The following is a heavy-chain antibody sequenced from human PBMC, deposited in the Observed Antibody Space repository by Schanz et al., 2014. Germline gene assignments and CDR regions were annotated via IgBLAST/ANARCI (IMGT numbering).Heavy chain of an antibody. D-gene: IGHD5-12*01. V-gene: IGHV3-23*01. J-gene: IGHJ4*02. CDR3: ARKVVATIGGYYDN. CDR2: ISGSGAST. CDR1: GFTFSSYA. Sequence: EVQLLESGGGLVQPGGSLRLSCAASGFTFSSYAMSWVRQAPGKGLEWDSAISGSGASTYYADSVRGRFTISRDNAENTLFLQMNSLRAEDTAVYYCARKVVATIGGYYDNWGQGTLVIVSS.